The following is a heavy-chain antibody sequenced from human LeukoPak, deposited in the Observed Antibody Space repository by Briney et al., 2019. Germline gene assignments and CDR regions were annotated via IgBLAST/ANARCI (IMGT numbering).Heavy chain of an antibody. CDR1: GFTFSSYA. CDR2: ISGSGGST. CDR3: VRGGRSYYFDY. D-gene: IGHD3-16*01. V-gene: IGHV3-23*01. J-gene: IGHJ4*02. Sequence: GGSLRLSCAASGFTFSSYAMRWVRQAPGKGLEWVSAISGSGGSTYYADSVKGRFTISRDNSKNTLYLQMNSLRAEDTAVYYCVRGGRSYYFDYWGQGTLVTVSS.